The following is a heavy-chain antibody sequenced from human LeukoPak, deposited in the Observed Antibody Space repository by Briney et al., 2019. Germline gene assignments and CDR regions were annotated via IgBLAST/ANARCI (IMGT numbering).Heavy chain of an antibody. J-gene: IGHJ4*02. Sequence: SGPALVKPTQTLTLTCTFSGFSLSTSGMCVSWIRQPPGKALEWLARIDWDDDKYYSTSLKTRLTISKDTSKNQVVLTITNMDPVDTATYYCARIRISRPTYDFDYWGQGTLVTVSS. D-gene: IGHD2-15*01. CDR3: ARIRISRPTYDFDY. CDR2: IDWDDDK. V-gene: IGHV2-70*11. CDR1: GFSLSTSGMC.